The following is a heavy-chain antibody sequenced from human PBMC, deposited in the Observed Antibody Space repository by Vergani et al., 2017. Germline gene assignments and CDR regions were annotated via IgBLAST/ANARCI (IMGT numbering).Heavy chain of an antibody. CDR1: GGTFSSYA. CDR3: ARSDLYAYSSSWYQGRGWFDP. J-gene: IGHJ5*02. V-gene: IGHV1-69*01. CDR2: IIPIFGTA. D-gene: IGHD6-13*01. Sequence: QVQLVQSGAEVKKPGSSVKVSCKASGGTFSSYAISWVRQAPGQGLEWMGGIIPIFGTANYAQKFQGRVTITADESTGTAYMELSSLRSEDTAVYYCARSDLYAYSSSWYQGRGWFDPWGQGTLVTVSS.